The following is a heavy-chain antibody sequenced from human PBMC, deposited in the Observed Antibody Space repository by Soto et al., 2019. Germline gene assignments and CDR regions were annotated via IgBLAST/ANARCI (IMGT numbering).Heavy chain of an antibody. CDR1: GYIFTTYS. CDR2: VSASNGKT. D-gene: IGHD2-21*01. J-gene: IGHJ5*02. V-gene: IGHV1-18*01. Sequence: QIQLVQSGSEVRMPGASVKVSCKASGYIFTTYSITWVRQAPGQGLEWMGWVSASNGKTNYAQKFEDRVTMTTDTATTTAYMELRSLRSEDTAVYYCARGAFGFQASWFDPWGQGTLVTFSS. CDR3: ARGAFGFQASWFDP.